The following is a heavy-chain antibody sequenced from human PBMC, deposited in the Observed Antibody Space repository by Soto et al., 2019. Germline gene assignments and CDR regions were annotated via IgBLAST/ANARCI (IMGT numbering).Heavy chain of an antibody. CDR3: ASGYDILTGYPRGDYYGMDV. V-gene: IGHV4-39*01. J-gene: IGHJ6*02. Sequence: QLQLQESGPGLVKPSETLSLTCTVSGGSISSSSYYWGWIRQPPGKGLEWIGSTYYSGSTYYNPALKRRFTISVDTSKNQFSLKLSSVTAADTAVYYCASGYDILTGYPRGDYYGMDVWGQGTTVTVSS. CDR1: GGSISSSSYY. D-gene: IGHD3-9*01. CDR2: TYYSGST.